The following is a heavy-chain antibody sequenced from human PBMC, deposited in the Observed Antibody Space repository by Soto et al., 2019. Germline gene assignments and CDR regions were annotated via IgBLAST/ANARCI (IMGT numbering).Heavy chain of an antibody. J-gene: IGHJ2*01. D-gene: IGHD5-12*01. CDR3: ARAGGYDFDWYFDL. Sequence: QVQLVQSGAEVKKPGSSVKVSCKASGGTFSSYTISWVLQAPGQGLEWMGRIIPILGIANYAQKFQGRVTITADKSTSTAYMELSSLRSEETAVYYCARAGGYDFDWYFDLWGRGTLVTVSS. V-gene: IGHV1-69*02. CDR1: GGTFSSYT. CDR2: IIPILGIA.